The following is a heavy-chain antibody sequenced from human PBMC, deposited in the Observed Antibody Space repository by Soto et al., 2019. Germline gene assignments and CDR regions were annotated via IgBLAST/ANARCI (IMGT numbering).Heavy chain of an antibody. CDR2: IKPNSGGT. D-gene: IGHD2-8*01. CDR1: GYTFTGYY. Sequence: GASVKVSCKASGYTFTGYYMHLGRQAPGQGFEWMGWIKPNSGGTNYAQKVQGWVTMTRDTSISTAYMELSRLRSDDTAVYYCAREYCTNGVCLNYGMDVRGQGTTVTVSS. CDR3: AREYCTNGVCLNYGMDV. V-gene: IGHV1-2*04. J-gene: IGHJ6*02.